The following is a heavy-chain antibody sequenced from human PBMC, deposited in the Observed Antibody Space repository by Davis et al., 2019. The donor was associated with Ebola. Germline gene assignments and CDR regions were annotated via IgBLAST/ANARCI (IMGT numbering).Heavy chain of an antibody. Sequence: GESLKISCAASGFTFSSYSMNWVRQAPGQGLECVSSISRSSSYIYYADSVKGRFTISSDNAKNSLYLQINSLRAEDTAVYYCAGGPKGVVTARDYYYGMDVWGQGTTVTVSS. D-gene: IGHD3-3*01. V-gene: IGHV3-21*01. CDR2: ISRSSSYI. J-gene: IGHJ6*02. CDR3: AGGPKGVVTARDYYYGMDV. CDR1: GFTFSSYS.